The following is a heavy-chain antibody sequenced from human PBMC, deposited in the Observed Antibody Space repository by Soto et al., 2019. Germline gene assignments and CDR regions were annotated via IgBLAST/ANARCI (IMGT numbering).Heavy chain of an antibody. Sequence: GGSLRLSCAASGFTFSSYGMHWVRQAPGKGLEWVAVISYDGSNKYYADSVKGRFTISRDNSKNTLYLQMNSLRAEDTAVYYCAKVQWSSSSRVIYYYGMDVWGQGTTVTVSS. D-gene: IGHD6-6*01. CDR2: ISYDGSNK. V-gene: IGHV3-30*18. CDR3: AKVQWSSSSRVIYYYGMDV. CDR1: GFTFSSYG. J-gene: IGHJ6*02.